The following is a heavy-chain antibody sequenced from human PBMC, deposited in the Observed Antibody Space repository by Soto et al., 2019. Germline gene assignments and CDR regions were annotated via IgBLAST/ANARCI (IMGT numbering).Heavy chain of an antibody. D-gene: IGHD1-7*01. CDR1: GYTLTELS. J-gene: IGHJ6*02. CDR2: FDPEDGET. CDR3: TTSLELPLGTDV. V-gene: IGHV1-24*01. Sequence: ASVKVACKVSGYTLTELSMHWVRQAPGKGLEWMGSFDPEDGETIYTQTFQGRLTLTGDTSTDTAHMELSRLRSEDTAVYYCTTSLELPLGTDVWGQGTTVTVSS.